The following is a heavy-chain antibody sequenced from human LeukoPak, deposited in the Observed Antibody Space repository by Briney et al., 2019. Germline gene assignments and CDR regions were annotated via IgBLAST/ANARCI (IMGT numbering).Heavy chain of an antibody. CDR3: ARDGYYYDSSGSMNWFDP. J-gene: IGHJ5*02. V-gene: IGHV4-61*02. D-gene: IGHD3-22*01. CDR2: IYTSGST. CDR1: GGSISSGSYY. Sequence: TLSLTCTVSGGSISSGSYYWSWIRQPAGKGLEWIGRIYTSGSTNYNPSLKSRVTISVDTSKNQFSLKLSSVTAADTAVYYCARDGYYYDSSGSMNWFDPWGQGTLVTVSS.